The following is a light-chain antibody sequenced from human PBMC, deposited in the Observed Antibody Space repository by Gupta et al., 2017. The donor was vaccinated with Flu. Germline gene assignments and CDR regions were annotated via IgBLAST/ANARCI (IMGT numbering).Light chain of an antibody. J-gene: IGLJ3*02. V-gene: IGLV1-51*01. CDR3: GSWHSGLSVVV. Sequence: QAVLTQPPPVSAAPGQTVTITCSGTHSDIGTNYVSWYRRRPGEAPRLLIYDNDKRPSGIPARFSGSHSGTSATLTITGLQAEDEADYWCGSWHSGLSVVVFGGRTKVTVL. CDR1: HSDIGTNY. CDR2: DND.